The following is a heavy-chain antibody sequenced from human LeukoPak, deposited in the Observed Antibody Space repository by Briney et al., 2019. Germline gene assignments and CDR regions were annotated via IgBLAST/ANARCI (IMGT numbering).Heavy chain of an antibody. J-gene: IGHJ5*02. V-gene: IGHV4-61*08. D-gene: IGHD5-12*01. CDR3: ARRLGGGYVGWFDP. CDR1: GGSISSGDCY. Sequence: PSETLSLTCTVSGGSISSGDCYWSWIRQPPGKGLEWIGYIYYSGSTNYNPSLKSRVTISVDTSKNQFSLKLSSVTAADTAVYYCARRLGGGYVGWFDPWGQGTLVTVSS. CDR2: IYYSGST.